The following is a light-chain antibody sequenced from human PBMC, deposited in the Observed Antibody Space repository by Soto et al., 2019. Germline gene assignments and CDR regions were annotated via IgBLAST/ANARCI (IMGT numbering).Light chain of an antibody. Sequence: ESVLTQSPATLSFSPGERATLSCRASQDVGSLLAWSQQKPGQAPRLLIYDASNRAAGVPARFSGSGSGTDFTLTISSLEPEDFAIYYCHERTNWRITFGQGTRLEIK. CDR3: HERTNWRIT. V-gene: IGKV3-11*01. J-gene: IGKJ5*01. CDR2: DAS. CDR1: QDVGSL.